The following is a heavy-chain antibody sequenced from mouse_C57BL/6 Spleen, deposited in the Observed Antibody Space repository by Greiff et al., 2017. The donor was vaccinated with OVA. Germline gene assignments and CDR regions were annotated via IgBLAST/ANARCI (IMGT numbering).Heavy chain of an antibody. CDR2: IYPGDGDT. J-gene: IGHJ2*01. CDR1: GYAFSSSW. Sequence: VHLVESGPELVKPGASVKISCKASGYAFSSSWLTWVKQRPGKGLEWIGRIYPGDGDTNYNGKFKGKATLTADKSSSTAYMQLSSLTSEDSAVYFCARRDYSNFPFDYWGQGTTLTVSS. CDR3: ARRDYSNFPFDY. V-gene: IGHV1-82*01. D-gene: IGHD2-5*01.